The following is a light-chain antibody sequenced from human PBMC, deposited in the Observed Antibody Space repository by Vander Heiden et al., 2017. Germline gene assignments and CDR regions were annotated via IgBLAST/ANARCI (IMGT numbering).Light chain of an antibody. CDR3: AAWDDSLNGPV. CDR1: SSNIGSNT. CDR2: SNN. Sequence: SVLTPPPSASGTPGQRVTISCSGSSSNIGSNTVNWYQQLPGTAPKLLIYSNNQRPSGVPDRFSGSKSGTSASLAISGLQSEDEADYYCAAWDDSLNGPVFGGGTKLTVL. J-gene: IGLJ2*01. V-gene: IGLV1-44*01.